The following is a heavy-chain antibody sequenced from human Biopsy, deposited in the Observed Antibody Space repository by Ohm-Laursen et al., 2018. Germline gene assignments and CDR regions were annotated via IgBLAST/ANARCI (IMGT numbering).Heavy chain of an antibody. CDR1: GYTFAGYY. D-gene: IGHD3-9*01. CDR2: INPNSGNA. Sequence: EASVKVSCKASGYTFAGYYLHWVRQAPGHGLEWMGRINPNSGNANYAQSFQGRLTVTRDTSISTAYMELTSLTFDDTAIYYCARVPAYPSIDGYYGLDLWGQGTTVIVSS. V-gene: IGHV1-2*06. J-gene: IGHJ6*02. CDR3: ARVPAYPSIDGYYGLDL.